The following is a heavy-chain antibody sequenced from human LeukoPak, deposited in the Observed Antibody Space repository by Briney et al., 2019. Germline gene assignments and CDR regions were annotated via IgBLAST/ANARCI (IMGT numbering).Heavy chain of an antibody. J-gene: IGHJ3*02. D-gene: IGHD6-6*01. CDR3: ARVRYSSSSVRAFDI. CDR1: GFTFSSYG. CDR2: ISYDGSNK. V-gene: IGHV3-30*03. Sequence: GRSLRLSCAASGFTFSSYGMHWVRQAPGKGLEWVAVISYDGSNKYYADSVKGRFTISRDNSKNTLYLQMNSLRAEDMALYYCARVRYSSSSVRAFDIWGQGTMVTVSS.